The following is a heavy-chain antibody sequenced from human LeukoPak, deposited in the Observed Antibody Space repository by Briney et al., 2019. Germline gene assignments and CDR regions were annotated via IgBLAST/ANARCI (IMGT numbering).Heavy chain of an antibody. CDR3: ARLAIAVAGSDY. D-gene: IGHD6-19*01. CDR2: ISAYNGNT. Sequence: ASVKVSCKASGYTFIGYNIHWVRQAPGQGLEWMGWISAYNGNTNYAQKLQGRVTMTTDTSTSTAYMELRSLRSDDTAVYYCARLAIAVAGSDYWGQGTLVTVSS. J-gene: IGHJ4*02. CDR1: GYTFIGYN. V-gene: IGHV1-18*01.